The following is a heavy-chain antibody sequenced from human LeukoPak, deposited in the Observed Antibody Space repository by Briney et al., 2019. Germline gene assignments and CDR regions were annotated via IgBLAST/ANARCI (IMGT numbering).Heavy chain of an antibody. CDR1: GFIFSSYA. V-gene: IGHV3-23*01. J-gene: IGHJ4*02. CDR3: AKDRGPYSGYDSFFDC. D-gene: IGHD5-12*01. Sequence: GGSLTLSCAASGFIFSSYAMSWVRQAPGKGLEWVSGISGSGGSTYYSDSVKGRFTISRDNSKNTLSLQMNSLRAEDTAVYYCAKDRGPYSGYDSFFDCWGQGTLVTVSS. CDR2: ISGSGGST.